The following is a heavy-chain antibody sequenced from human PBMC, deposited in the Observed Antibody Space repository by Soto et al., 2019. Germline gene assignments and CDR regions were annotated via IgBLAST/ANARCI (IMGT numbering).Heavy chain of an antibody. CDR2: INAGNGNT. V-gene: IGHV1-3*01. Sequence: ASVKVSCKTSGYTFTSYAMHWVRQAPGQRLEWMGWINAGNGNTKYSQKFQGRVTITRDTSASTAYMELSSLRSEDTAVYYCARSSGWYVWFDPWGQGTTVTVSS. CDR1: GYTFTSYA. J-gene: IGHJ5*01. CDR3: ARSSGWYVWFDP. D-gene: IGHD6-13*01.